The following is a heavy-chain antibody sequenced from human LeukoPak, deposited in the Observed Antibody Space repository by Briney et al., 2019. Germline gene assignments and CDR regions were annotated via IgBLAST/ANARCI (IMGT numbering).Heavy chain of an antibody. CDR3: ARDPFMTTVWGIDY. CDR2: ISGIGNII. Sequence: SGGSLRLSCAASGFTFSDEYMNWIRQAPGKGVEWGSYISGIGNIISYADSVKGRFTISSDNASNSLYLPINTLRAENTAVYYCARDPFMTTVWGIDYWGQGPLVTVSS. D-gene: IGHD4-17*01. V-gene: IGHV3-11*01. CDR1: GFTFSDEY. J-gene: IGHJ4*02.